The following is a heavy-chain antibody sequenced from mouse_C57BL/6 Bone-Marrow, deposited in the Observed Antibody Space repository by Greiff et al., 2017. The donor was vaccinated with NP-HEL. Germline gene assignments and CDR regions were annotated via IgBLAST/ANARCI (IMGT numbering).Heavy chain of an antibody. Sequence: EVKLVESGGGLVQPGGSMKLSCVASGFTFSNYWMNWVRQSPEKGLEWVAQIRLKSDNYATHYAESVKGRFTISRDDSKSSVYLQMNNLRAEDTGIYYCTWGTTVVAPHFDYWGQGTTLTVSS. CDR3: TWGTTVVAPHFDY. D-gene: IGHD1-1*01. CDR1: GFTFSNYW. V-gene: IGHV6-3*01. CDR2: IRLKSDNYAT. J-gene: IGHJ2*01.